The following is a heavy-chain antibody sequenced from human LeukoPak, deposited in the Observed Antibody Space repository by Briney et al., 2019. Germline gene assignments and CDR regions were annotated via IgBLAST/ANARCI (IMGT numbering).Heavy chain of an antibody. D-gene: IGHD3-3*01. Sequence: PSETLSLTCAVYGGSFSGYYWSWIRQPPGKGLEWIGEIDHSGSTNYNPSLKSRVTISVDTSKNQFSLKLSSVTAADTAVYYCARHFQGAIFGVVIMGGYFDYWGQGTLVTVSS. J-gene: IGHJ4*02. CDR2: IDHSGST. CDR1: GGSFSGYY. CDR3: ARHFQGAIFGVVIMGGYFDY. V-gene: IGHV4-34*01.